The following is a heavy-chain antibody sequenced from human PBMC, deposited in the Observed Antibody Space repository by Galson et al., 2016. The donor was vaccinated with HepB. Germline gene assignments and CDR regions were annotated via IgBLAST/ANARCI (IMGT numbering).Heavy chain of an antibody. D-gene: IGHD1-14*01. V-gene: IGHV1-45*02. CDR3: ASAESPRYYFDY. CDR2: ITPFNGNT. J-gene: IGHJ4*02. Sequence: SVKVSCKASGYTFTYRYLHWVRQAPGQALEWMGWITPFNGNTNYAQKFQDRVTIAKDRSMTTAYMELSSLRSEDTAMYYCASAESPRYYFDYWGQGTLVTVSS. CDR1: GYTFTYRY.